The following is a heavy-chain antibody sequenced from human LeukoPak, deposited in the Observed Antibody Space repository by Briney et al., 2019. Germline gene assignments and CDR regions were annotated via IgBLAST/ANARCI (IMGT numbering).Heavy chain of an antibody. CDR1: GFPFRDFG. J-gene: IGHJ4*02. D-gene: IGHD6-13*01. Sequence: PGGSLRLSCAASGFPFRDFGLSWVRQAPGKGLEWVSGISGGGDIIYYADSVKGRFTISSDSSKNTVHLQMNSLRAEDTAVYYCAKSDTPWGSWYYFDYWGQGTLVTVSS. CDR3: AKSDTPWGSWYYFDY. V-gene: IGHV3-23*01. CDR2: ISGGGDII.